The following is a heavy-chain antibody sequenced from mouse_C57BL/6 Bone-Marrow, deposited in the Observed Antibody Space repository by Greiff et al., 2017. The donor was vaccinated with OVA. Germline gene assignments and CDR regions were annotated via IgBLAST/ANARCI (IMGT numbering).Heavy chain of an antibody. CDR2: IYPGSGNT. J-gene: IGHJ2*01. V-gene: IGHV1-76*01. D-gene: IGHD2-2*01. CDR3: ARWAVTTFGFYFDY. Sequence: VQLKQSGAELVRPGASVKLSCKASGYTFTDYYINWVKQRPGQGLEWIARIYPGSGNTYYNEKFKGKATLTAEKSSSTAYMQLSSLTSEDSAVYFCARWAVTTFGFYFDYWGQGTTLTVSS. CDR1: GYTFTDYY.